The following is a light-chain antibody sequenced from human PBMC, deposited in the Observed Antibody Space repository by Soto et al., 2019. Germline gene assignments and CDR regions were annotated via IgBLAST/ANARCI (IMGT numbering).Light chain of an antibody. CDR2: KAS. V-gene: IGKV1-5*03. J-gene: IGKJ1*01. CDR1: QSISSW. CDR3: QQYSSYSRT. Sequence: DIQMTQSPSTLSASVGDRVTITCRASQSISSWLAWYQQKPGKAPNLLIYKASSLESGVPSRFSVSGSGTEFTLTINSLQPDDSATYYCQQYSSYSRTFGQGTKVEIK.